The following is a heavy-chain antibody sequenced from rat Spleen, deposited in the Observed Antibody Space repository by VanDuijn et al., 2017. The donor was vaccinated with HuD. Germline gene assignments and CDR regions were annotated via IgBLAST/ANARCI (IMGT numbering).Heavy chain of an antibody. Sequence: EVQLVESGGGLVQPGRSLKLSCAASGFIFGNYGMHWIRQAPTKGLEWVASISPSGTITNYRDSVKGRFTISRDHAKSTLHLQMDSLRSEDTATYYCAKDQGGPGTFDYWGQGVMVTVSS. CDR1: GFIFGNYG. CDR3: AKDQGGPGTFDY. V-gene: IGHV5-19*01. D-gene: IGHD1-4*01. CDR2: ISPSGTIT. J-gene: IGHJ2*01.